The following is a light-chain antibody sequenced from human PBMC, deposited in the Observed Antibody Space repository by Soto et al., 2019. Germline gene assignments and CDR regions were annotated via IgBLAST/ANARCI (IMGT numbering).Light chain of an antibody. CDR3: QQYHTYYT. Sequence: DIQMTQSPSTLSASVGDRVTITCRASQSIGNWLAWYQQKPGKAPKLLIYDASSLESGVPSRFSGSGSGTEFTLTISSLQPYDFATYYCQQYHTYYTFGQGTNLEIK. J-gene: IGKJ2*01. CDR1: QSIGNW. CDR2: DAS. V-gene: IGKV1-5*01.